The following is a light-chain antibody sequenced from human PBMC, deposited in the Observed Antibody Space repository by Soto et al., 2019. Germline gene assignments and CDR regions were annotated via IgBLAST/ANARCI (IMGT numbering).Light chain of an antibody. CDR1: SSNIGSNT. CDR3: AAWDDSLNGYYV. CDR2: SNN. V-gene: IGLV1-44*01. Sequence: QSVLTQPPSASGTPGQRVTISCSGSSSNIGSNTVNWYQQLPGTAPKHLIYSNNQRPSGVPDRFSGSKSGTSASLAISGLQYEDEADYYCAAWDDSLNGYYVFGTGTKLTVL. J-gene: IGLJ1*01.